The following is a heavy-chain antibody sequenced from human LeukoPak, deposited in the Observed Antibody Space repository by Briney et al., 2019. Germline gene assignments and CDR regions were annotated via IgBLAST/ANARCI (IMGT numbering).Heavy chain of an antibody. J-gene: IGHJ6*03. CDR1: GYSFTSYW. CDR2: IYPGDSDT. Sequence: GESLKISCKASGYSFTSYWIGWVRQMPGKGLEWMGIIYPGDSDTRYSPSFQGQVTISVDKSISTAYLQWTSLKASDTAMYYCARFFRVATSYYMDVWGKGTTVTVSS. CDR3: ARFFRVATSYYMDV. D-gene: IGHD5-12*01. V-gene: IGHV5-51*01.